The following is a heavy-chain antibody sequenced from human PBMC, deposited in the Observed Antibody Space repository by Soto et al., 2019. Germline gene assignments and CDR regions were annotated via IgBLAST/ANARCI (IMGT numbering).Heavy chain of an antibody. V-gene: IGHV4-4*07. CDR3: ARCKRNIAAAGGRIDY. J-gene: IGHJ4*02. CDR1: GGSISSYH. D-gene: IGHD6-13*01. CDR2: IYTSGST. Sequence: SETLSLTCTVSGGSISSYHWSWIRQPAGKGLEWIGRIYTSGSTNYNPSLKSRVTISVDTSKNQFSLKLSSVTAADTAVYYCARCKRNIAAAGGRIDYWGQGTLVTVSS.